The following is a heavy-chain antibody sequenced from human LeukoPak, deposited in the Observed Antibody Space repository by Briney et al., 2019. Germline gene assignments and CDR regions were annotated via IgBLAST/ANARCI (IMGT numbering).Heavy chain of an antibody. CDR1: GDSISSYY. CDR3: ARVTYYYDTSGPNGYFDL. V-gene: IGHV4-59*01. D-gene: IGHD3-22*01. J-gene: IGHJ2*01. CDR2: IYYSAST. Sequence: SETLSLTCTVSGDSISSYYWGWIRQSPGKGLECIGYIYYSASTYYNPSLKSRVTISVDMSKNQFSLKLTSVTAADTAVYYCARVTYYYDTSGPNGYFDLWGRGTLVTVSS.